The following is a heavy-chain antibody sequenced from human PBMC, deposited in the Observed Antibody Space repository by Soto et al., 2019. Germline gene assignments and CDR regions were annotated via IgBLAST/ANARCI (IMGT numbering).Heavy chain of an antibody. Sequence: ASVKVSCKASGYIFSNYGISWVREAPGQGLEWMGWISTYNANTYYAQKFQGRVTMTTDTSTSTAYMELRSLRSDDTAVFYCARERDGSSWSSAESLQYWGQGTLVTVSS. J-gene: IGHJ1*01. V-gene: IGHV1-18*01. CDR3: ARERDGSSWSSAESLQY. CDR2: ISTYNANT. D-gene: IGHD6-13*01. CDR1: GYIFSNYG.